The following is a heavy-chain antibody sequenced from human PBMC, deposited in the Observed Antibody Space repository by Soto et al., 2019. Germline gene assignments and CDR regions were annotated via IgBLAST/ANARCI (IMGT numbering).Heavy chain of an antibody. CDR1: GYTFTSYG. CDR3: ARTPNCSGGSCYLDWFDP. Sequence: ASVKVSCKASGYTFTSYGISWVRQAPGQGLEWMGWISAYNGNTNYAQKLQGRVTMTTDTSTSTAYMELRSLRSDDTAVYYCARTPNCSGGSCYLDWFDPWGQGTLVTVSS. CDR2: ISAYNGNT. D-gene: IGHD2-15*01. V-gene: IGHV1-18*01. J-gene: IGHJ5*02.